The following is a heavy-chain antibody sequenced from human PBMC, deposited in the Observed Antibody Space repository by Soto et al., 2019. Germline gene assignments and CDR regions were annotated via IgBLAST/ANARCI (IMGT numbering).Heavy chain of an antibody. V-gene: IGHV3-21*01. J-gene: IGHJ5*02. CDR2: ITDDSSHI. CDR1: GFTFSSYA. CDR3: ATPYYYNH. D-gene: IGHD3-22*01. Sequence: VGSLRLSCAASGFTFSSYAMSWVRQSPGKGLEWLASITDDSSHIDYADSVRGRFTVSRDNARKSVYLQMDSLGAEDTAIYYCATPYYYNHWGPGTLVTVSS.